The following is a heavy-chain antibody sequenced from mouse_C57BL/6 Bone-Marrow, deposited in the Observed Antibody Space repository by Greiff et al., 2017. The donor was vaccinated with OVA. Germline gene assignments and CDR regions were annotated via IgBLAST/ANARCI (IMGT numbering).Heavy chain of an antibody. Sequence: QVQLQQSGPELVKPGASVKISCKASGYAFSSSWMNWVKQRPGKGLEWIGRIYPGDGDTNYNGKFKGKATLTADKSSSTAYMQLSSLTSEDSAIYFCARRTWGYAMDYWGQGTSVTVSS. CDR1: GYAFSSSW. J-gene: IGHJ4*01. V-gene: IGHV1-82*01. CDR3: ARRTWGYAMDY. CDR2: IYPGDGDT.